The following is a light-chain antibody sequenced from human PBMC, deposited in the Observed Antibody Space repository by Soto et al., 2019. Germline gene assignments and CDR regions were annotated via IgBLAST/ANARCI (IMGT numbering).Light chain of an antibody. V-gene: IGKV1-5*03. CDR2: KSS. J-gene: IGKJ4*01. CDR1: PSISSW. Sequence: DIQMTQSPSTLSASVGDRVTITCRASPSISSWLACYQQKPGKAPKRLIYKSSSLESGVPSRLSGSGSGTEFARTITSLQPDDFATYYCQQSSSYPLTFGGRTNVEFK. CDR3: QQSSSYPLT.